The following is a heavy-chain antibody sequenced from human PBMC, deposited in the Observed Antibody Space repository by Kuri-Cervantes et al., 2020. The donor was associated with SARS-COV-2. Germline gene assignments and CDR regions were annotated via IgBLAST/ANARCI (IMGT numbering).Heavy chain of an antibody. Sequence: GGSLRLSCAASGFTFSDYYMSWVRQAPGKGLEWVSAISGSGGSTYYADSVKGRFTISRDNSKNTLYLQMNSLRAEDTAVYYCAKCDSGRPRDGMDVWGQGTTVTVSS. J-gene: IGHJ6*02. CDR2: ISGSGGST. CDR1: GFTFSDYY. V-gene: IGHV3-23*01. D-gene: IGHD1-26*01. CDR3: AKCDSGRPRDGMDV.